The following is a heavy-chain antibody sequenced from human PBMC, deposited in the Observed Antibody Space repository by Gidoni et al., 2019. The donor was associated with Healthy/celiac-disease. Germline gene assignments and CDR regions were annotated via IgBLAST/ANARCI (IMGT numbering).Heavy chain of an antibody. J-gene: IGHJ4*02. CDR2: IWYDGSNK. CDR1: GFTFRSYG. V-gene: IGHV3-33*01. Sequence: QVQLVESGGGVVQPGRSLRLPFAASGFTFRSYGMHWVRQAPGKGLEWVAVIWYDGSNKYYADSVKGRFTISRDNSKNTLYLQMNSLRAEDTAVYYCAREGMAAASDYWGQGTLVTVSS. CDR3: AREGMAAASDY. D-gene: IGHD6-25*01.